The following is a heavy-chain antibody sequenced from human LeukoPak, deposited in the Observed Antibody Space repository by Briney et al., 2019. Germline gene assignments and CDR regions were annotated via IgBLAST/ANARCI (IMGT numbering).Heavy chain of an antibody. D-gene: IGHD6-13*01. CDR1: GGSISSYY. V-gene: IGHV4-4*07. Sequence: SETLSLTCTVSGGSISSYYWSWIRQPAGKGLEWIGRIYTSGSTNYNPSLKSRVTISVDKSKNQFSLKLSSVTAADTAVYYRARGVAAAGTGGDYFDYWGQGTLVTVSS. CDR3: ARGVAAAGTGGDYFDY. CDR2: IYTSGST. J-gene: IGHJ4*02.